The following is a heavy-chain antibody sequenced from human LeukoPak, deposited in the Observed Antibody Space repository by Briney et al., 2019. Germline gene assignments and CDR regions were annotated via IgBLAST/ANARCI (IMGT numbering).Heavy chain of an antibody. D-gene: IGHD3-10*01. V-gene: IGHV3-15*01. CDR1: GFTFSNAW. J-gene: IGHJ5*02. Sequence: GGSLRLSCEVSGFTFSNAWMSWVRQAPGKGLEWVGRIKSKTDGETRDYAAPVKGRFTISRDDSKNTVYLQMNSLKSEDTAVYYCTKEASGALDPWGQGTLVTVPS. CDR2: IKSKTDGETR. CDR3: TKEASGALDP.